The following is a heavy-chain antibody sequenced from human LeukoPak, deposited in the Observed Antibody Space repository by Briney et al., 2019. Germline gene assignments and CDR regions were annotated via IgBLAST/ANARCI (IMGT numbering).Heavy chain of an antibody. V-gene: IGHV3-7*01. D-gene: IGHD5-24*01. CDR2: IKEDGSEK. J-gene: IGHJ4*02. Sequence: PGGSLRLSCAASAFTFSDYWMTWVRQARGKGLERVPNIKEDGSEKYYVDSVKGRFTISRDNAKNSLYLQMSSLRDDDTAVYYCTRDRGWQQFDYWGQGTLVTVSS. CDR3: TRDRGWQQFDY. CDR1: AFTFSDYW.